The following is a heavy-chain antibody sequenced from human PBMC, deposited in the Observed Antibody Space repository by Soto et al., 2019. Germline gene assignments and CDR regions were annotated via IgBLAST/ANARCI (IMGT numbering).Heavy chain of an antibody. CDR1: GFTFSSYS. J-gene: IGHJ6*02. CDR2: ISSSSSYI. D-gene: IGHD6-6*01. CDR3: ARGSLAARPLHYYGMDV. Sequence: GGSLRLSCAASGFTFSSYSMNWVRQAPGKGLEWVSSISSSSSYIYYADSVKGRFTISRDNAKNSLYLQMNSLRAEDTAVYYCARGSLAARPLHYYGMDVWGQGTTVTVSS. V-gene: IGHV3-21*01.